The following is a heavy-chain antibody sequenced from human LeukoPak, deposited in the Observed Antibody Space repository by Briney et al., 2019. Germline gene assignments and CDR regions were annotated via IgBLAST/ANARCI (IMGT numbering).Heavy chain of an antibody. CDR1: GFTVSSNY. J-gene: IGHJ4*02. CDR2: IYSGGST. Sequence: GSLRLSCAASGFTVSSNYMSWVRQAPGKGLEWVSVIYSGGSTYYADSVKGRFTISRDNSKNTLHLQMNSLRAEDTAVYYCARDRVIEGSSSSDYWGQGTLVTVSS. D-gene: IGHD6-6*01. CDR3: ARDRVIEGSSSSDY. V-gene: IGHV3-53*01.